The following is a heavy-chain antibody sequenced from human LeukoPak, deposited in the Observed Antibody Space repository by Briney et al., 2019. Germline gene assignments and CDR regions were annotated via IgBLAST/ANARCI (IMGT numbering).Heavy chain of an antibody. Sequence: ASVKVSCKASGGTFSSYAISWVRQAPGQGLEWMGGIIPIFGTANYAQKFQGRVTITADKSTSTAYMELSSLRSEDTAVYYCARVVAKPDRYYYYYMDVWGKGTTVTVSS. CDR3: ARVVAKPDRYYYYYMDV. V-gene: IGHV1-69*06. CDR2: IIPIFGTA. D-gene: IGHD2-15*01. CDR1: GGTFSSYA. J-gene: IGHJ6*03.